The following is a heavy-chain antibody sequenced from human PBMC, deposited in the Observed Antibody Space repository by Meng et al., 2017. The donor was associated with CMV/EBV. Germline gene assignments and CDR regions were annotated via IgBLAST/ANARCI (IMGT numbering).Heavy chain of an antibody. V-gene: IGHV4-39*07. CDR2: IYYSGST. CDR1: GGSISSSSYY. Sequence: LPLQASGPGMGKPSGTLSLTCTVSGGSISSSSYYWGWIRQPPGKGLEWIGSIYYSGSTYYNPSLKSRVTISVDTSKNQFSLKLSSVTAADTAVYYCARDSAVAGVVDYWGQGTLVTVSS. J-gene: IGHJ4*02. D-gene: IGHD6-19*01. CDR3: ARDSAVAGVVDY.